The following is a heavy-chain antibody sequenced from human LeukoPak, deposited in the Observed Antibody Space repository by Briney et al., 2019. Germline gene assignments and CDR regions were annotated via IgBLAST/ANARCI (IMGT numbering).Heavy chain of an antibody. J-gene: IGHJ4*02. V-gene: IGHV4-34*01. CDR1: GGSFSGYY. CDR2: INHSGST. D-gene: IGHD6-19*01. CDR3: ARRTGFGYSSGWYVPFDY. Sequence: SETLSLTCAVYGGSFSGYYWSWIRQPPGKGLEWIGEINHSGSTNYNPSLKSRVTISVDTSKNQFSLKLSSVTAADTAVYYCARRTGFGYSSGWYVPFDYWGQGTLVTVSS.